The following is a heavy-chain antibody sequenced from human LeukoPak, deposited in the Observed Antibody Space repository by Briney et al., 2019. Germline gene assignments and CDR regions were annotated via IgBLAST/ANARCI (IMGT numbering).Heavy chain of an antibody. D-gene: IGHD4/OR15-4a*01. V-gene: IGHV3-30-3*01. Sequence: GGSLRLSCAASGFTFSSYAMHWVRQAPGKGLEWVAVISYDGSNKYYADSVKGRFTISRDNSKNTLYLQMNSLRAEDTAVYYCASGADYYYGMDVRGQGTTVTVSS. CDR3: ASGADYYYGMDV. CDR1: GFTFSSYA. J-gene: IGHJ6*02. CDR2: ISYDGSNK.